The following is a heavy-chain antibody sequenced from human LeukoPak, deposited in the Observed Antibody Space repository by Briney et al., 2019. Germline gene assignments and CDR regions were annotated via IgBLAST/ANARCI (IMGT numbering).Heavy chain of an antibody. V-gene: IGHV1-2*06. D-gene: IGHD3-22*01. J-gene: IGHJ4*02. CDR1: GYTFTGYY. Sequence: GASVKVSRKASGYTFTGYYMHWVRQAPGQWLEWMGRINPNSGGTNYAQKFQGRVTMTRDTSISTAYMELSRLRSDDTAVYYCARWNRDYYDSSGYYDLNDYWGQGTLVTVSS. CDR3: ARWNRDYYDSSGYYDLNDY. CDR2: INPNSGGT.